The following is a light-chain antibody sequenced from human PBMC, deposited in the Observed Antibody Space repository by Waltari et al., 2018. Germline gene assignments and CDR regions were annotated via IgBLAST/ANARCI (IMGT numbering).Light chain of an antibody. J-gene: IGLJ2*01. CDR2: DLS. CDR3: SSFSRGLTPVL. CDR1: SDDLGASNY. V-gene: IGLV2-14*03. Sequence: QSALSQPASVSGSPGQSIPIPCTSSSDDLGASNYFSWYPHHPGTAPRLLIYDLSHLASGVSFRFSGSKLGNTAYLTISGLQVEDEAEYFCSSFSRGLTPVLFGGGTRLTVL.